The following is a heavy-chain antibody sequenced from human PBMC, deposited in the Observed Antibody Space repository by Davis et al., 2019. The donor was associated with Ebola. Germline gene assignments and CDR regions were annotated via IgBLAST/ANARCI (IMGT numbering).Heavy chain of an antibody. V-gene: IGHV4-34*01. CDR1: GGSFSGYY. D-gene: IGHD3-22*01. CDR2: INHSGST. Sequence: SETLSLTCAVYGGSFSGYYWSWIRQPPGKGLEWIGEINHSGSTNYNPSLKSRVTISVDTSKNQFSLKLSSVTAADTAVYYCARDFGSYYYDSSGYYSFRYFDYWGQGTLVTVSS. J-gene: IGHJ4*02. CDR3: ARDFGSYYYDSSGYYSFRYFDY.